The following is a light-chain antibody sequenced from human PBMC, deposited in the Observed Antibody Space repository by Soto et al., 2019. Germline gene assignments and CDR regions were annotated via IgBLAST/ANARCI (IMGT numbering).Light chain of an antibody. CDR3: QVWDSSSDHVV. CDR2: YDS. V-gene: IGLV3-21*04. Sequence: SSELTQPPSVSVAPGKTANITCGGDNIGSKGVQWYQQKPGQAPALVIFYDSDRPSGIPERFSGSNSGNTATLTISRVEAGDEADYYCQVWDSSSDHVVFGGGTKLTVL. J-gene: IGLJ2*01. CDR1: NIGSKG.